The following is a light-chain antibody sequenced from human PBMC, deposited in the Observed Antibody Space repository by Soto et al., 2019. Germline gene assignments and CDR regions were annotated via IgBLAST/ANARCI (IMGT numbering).Light chain of an antibody. CDR3: QQRSKWPLT. J-gene: IGKJ4*01. CDR2: DTS. V-gene: IGKV3-11*01. Sequence: EIVLTQSPATLSLFPGERATLSCRASQSISNYVVWYQQKPGQALRLIIYDTSNRATGIPARFSGSGSGTDFTLTISRLEPEDFAVYYCQQRSKWPLTFGGGTKVEIK. CDR1: QSISNY.